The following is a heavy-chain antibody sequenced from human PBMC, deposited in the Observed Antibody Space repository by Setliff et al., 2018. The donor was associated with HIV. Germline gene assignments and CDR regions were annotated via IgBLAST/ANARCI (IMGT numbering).Heavy chain of an antibody. CDR1: GDSMSSYY. J-gene: IGHJ6*03. CDR3: ARGGAVYQFLAGYFYYNYMDV. CDR2: IDYSGSR. Sequence: LSLTCTVSGDSMSSYYWNWIRQPPGMGLEWIGYIDYSGSRTYNSALKSRVSMSVDTSKSQFSLNVTSVTAADTAVYYCARGGAVYQFLAGYFYYNYMDVWGKGTTVTSP. D-gene: IGHD3-9*01. V-gene: IGHV4-59*08.